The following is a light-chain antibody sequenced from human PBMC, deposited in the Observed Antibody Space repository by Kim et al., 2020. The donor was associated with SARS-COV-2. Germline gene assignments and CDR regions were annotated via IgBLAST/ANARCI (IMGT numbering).Light chain of an antibody. CDR1: QGVSSNF. CDR2: GAS. Sequence: WSPGKRATLSCRDCQGVSSNFLAWYQHKPGRAPSLLIYGASSRASGIPDSFSGSGSERDFSLTINALEPEDFAVFYCLQYAGSPYTFGQGTKLEI. CDR3: LQYAGSPYT. V-gene: IGKV3-20*01. J-gene: IGKJ2*01.